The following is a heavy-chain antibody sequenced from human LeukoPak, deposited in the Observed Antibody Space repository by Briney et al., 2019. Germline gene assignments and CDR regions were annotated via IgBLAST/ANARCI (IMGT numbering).Heavy chain of an antibody. CDR3: ARGPSGYVLYYYGMDV. CDR2: MNPNSGNT. D-gene: IGHD5-12*01. J-gene: IGHJ6*02. Sequence: ASVKVSCKASGYTFTSYGINWVRQATGQGLEWMGWMNPNSGNTGYAQKFQGRVTMTRNTSISTAYMELSSLRSEDTAVYYCARGPSGYVLYYYGMDVWGQGTTVTVSS. V-gene: IGHV1-8*02. CDR1: GYTFTSYG.